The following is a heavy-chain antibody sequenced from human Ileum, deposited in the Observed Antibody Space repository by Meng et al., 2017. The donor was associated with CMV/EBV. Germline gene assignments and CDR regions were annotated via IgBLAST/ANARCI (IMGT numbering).Heavy chain of an antibody. CDR1: GFTFSNNA. CDR2: IRSDGSNK. J-gene: IGHJ4*02. Sequence: GGSLRLSCVATGFTFSNNAMQWVRQAPGKGLEWVAYIRSDGSNKNYADSVKGRFTISRDNSKNTLYLQMNSLRAEDTAVYYCAKDGKRGWDFEYWGQGTRVNFCS. V-gene: IGHV3-30*02. D-gene: IGHD6-19*01. CDR3: AKDGKRGWDFEY.